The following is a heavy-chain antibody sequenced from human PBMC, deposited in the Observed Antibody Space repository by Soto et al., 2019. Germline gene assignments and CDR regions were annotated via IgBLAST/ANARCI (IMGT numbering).Heavy chain of an antibody. CDR1: GYTISNYG. CDR3: ARDPGAASFDF. J-gene: IGHJ4*02. CDR2: INTSNDNK. Sequence: VSVTLSCQASGYTISNYGISWVRQAPGEGLEWVGWINTSNDNKLYAQKLQGRLTLTTDTSTSTAYMDLTTLRSDDTAVYFCARDPGAASFDFWGLGALVTVSS. V-gene: IGHV1-18*01. D-gene: IGHD2-15*01.